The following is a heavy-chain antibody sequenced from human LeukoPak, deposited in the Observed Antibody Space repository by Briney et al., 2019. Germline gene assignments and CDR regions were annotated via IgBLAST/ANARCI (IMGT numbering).Heavy chain of an antibody. CDR2: VYHSGST. CDR1: GGSISSGGYS. Sequence: SETLSLTCAVSGGSISSGGYSWSWIRQPPGKGLEWIGYVYHSGSTYYNPSLKSRVTISVDRSKNQFSLKLSSVTAADTAVYYCARGWRKYYYDSSGYYYWGQGTLVTVSS. D-gene: IGHD3-22*01. CDR3: ARGWRKYYYDSSGYYY. V-gene: IGHV4-30-2*01. J-gene: IGHJ4*02.